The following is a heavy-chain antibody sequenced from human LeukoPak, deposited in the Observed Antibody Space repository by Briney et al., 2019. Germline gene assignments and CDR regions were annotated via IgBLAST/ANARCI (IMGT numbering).Heavy chain of an antibody. CDR1: GFTFSSYG. CDR3: ARAVYVWGSYRHFDY. CDR2: IWYDGSNK. J-gene: IGHJ4*02. Sequence: GGSLRLSCAASGFTFSSYGMRWVRQAPGKGLEWVAVIWYDGSNKYYADSVKGRFTISRDHSKNTLYLQMNTLRAEDTAVYYCARAVYVWGSYRHFDYWGQGTLVTVSS. D-gene: IGHD3-16*02. V-gene: IGHV3-33*01.